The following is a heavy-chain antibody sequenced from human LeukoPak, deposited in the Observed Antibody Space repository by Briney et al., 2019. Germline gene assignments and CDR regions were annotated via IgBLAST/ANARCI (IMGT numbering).Heavy chain of an antibody. D-gene: IGHD2-2*01. J-gene: IGHJ4*02. CDR3: AREGVNIVVVPAAFDY. CDR2: ISSSSSYI. CDR1: GFTFSSYS. Sequence: GGSLRLSCAASGFTFSSYSMNWVRQAPGKGLEWVSSISSSSSYIYYADSVKGRFTISRDNAKNSLYLQMNSLRAEDTAVYYCAREGVNIVVVPAAFDYWGQGTLVTVSS. V-gene: IGHV3-21*01.